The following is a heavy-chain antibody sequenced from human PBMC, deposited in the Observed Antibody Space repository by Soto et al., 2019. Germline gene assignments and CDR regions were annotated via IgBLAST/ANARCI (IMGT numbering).Heavy chain of an antibody. J-gene: IGHJ4*02. CDR1: GFTFSSYW. CDR2: IKGGGGDT. CDR3: AKDGAQQLFDY. D-gene: IGHD6-13*01. Sequence: PGGSLRLSCAASGFTFSSYWMSWVRQAPGKGLEWVSNIKGGGGDTYYADSVKGRITISRDNSKNTVYLQMNSLRAEDTAVYYCAKDGAQQLFDYWGQGTLVTVSS. V-gene: IGHV3-23*01.